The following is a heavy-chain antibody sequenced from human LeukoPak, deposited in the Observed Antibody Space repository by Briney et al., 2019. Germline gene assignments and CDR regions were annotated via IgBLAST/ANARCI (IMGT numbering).Heavy chain of an antibody. CDR3: TRGSSGWTPNWFDP. V-gene: IGHV3-49*04. CDR1: GFTFGDYA. CDR2: IRSKAYGGTT. D-gene: IGHD6-19*01. J-gene: IGHJ5*02. Sequence: PGGSLRLSCTASGFTFGDYAMSWVRQAPGKGLEWVGFIRSKAYGGTTEYAASVKGRLTISRDDSKSIAYLQMNSLKTEDTAVYYCTRGSSGWTPNWFDPWGQGTLVTVSS.